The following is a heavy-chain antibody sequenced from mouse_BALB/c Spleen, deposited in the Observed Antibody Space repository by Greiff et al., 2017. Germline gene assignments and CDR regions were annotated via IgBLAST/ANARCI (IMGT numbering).Heavy chain of an antibody. V-gene: IGHV1-7*01. D-gene: IGHD2-3*01. Sequence: VQLQQSGAELAKPGASVKMSCKASGYTFTSYWMHWVKQRPGQGLEWIGYINPSTGYTEYNQKFKDKATLTADKSSSTAYMQLSSLTSEDSAVYYCASMFPAWYFDVWGAGTTVTVSS. CDR3: ASMFPAWYFDV. CDR1: GYTFTSYW. CDR2: INPSTGYT. J-gene: IGHJ1*01.